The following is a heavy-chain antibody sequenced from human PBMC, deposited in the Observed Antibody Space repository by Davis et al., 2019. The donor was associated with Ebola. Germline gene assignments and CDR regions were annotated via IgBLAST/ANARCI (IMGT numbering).Heavy chain of an antibody. CDR1: GYTFTGYY. J-gene: IGHJ6*03. Sequence: ASVKVSCKASGYTFTGYYMHWVRQAPGQGLEWMGWINPNSGGTNYAQKFQGRVTMTRDTSISTAYMELRSLRSDDTAVYYCARSMYYYYYMDVWGKGTTVTVSS. V-gene: IGHV1-2*02. CDR2: INPNSGGT. CDR3: ARSMYYYYYMDV.